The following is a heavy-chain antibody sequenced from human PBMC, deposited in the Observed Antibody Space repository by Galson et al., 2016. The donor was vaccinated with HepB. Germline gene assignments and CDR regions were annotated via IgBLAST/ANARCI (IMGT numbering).Heavy chain of an antibody. J-gene: IGHJ6*03. D-gene: IGHD2-8*02. CDR3: ARTSYRECTGTRCVNFLYYYYYMDV. V-gene: IGHV3-53*01. Sequence: SLRLSCAASGFTVSNYYMSWVRQAPGKGLEWVSVIFYGGTTYYADSVEGRFTISRDDSMNTLYLQMNSLTAEDTAVYFCARTSYRECTGTRCVNFLYYYYYMDVWGKGTPVTVSS. CDR1: GFTVSNYY. CDR2: IFYGGTT.